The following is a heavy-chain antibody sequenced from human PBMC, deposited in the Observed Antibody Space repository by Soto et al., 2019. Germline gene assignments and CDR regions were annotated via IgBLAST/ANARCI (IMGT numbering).Heavy chain of an antibody. CDR3: AREVIAVAGRLDY. D-gene: IGHD6-19*01. CDR1: GGSISSSSYY. J-gene: IGHJ4*02. V-gene: IGHV4-39*02. CDR2: IYYSGST. Sequence: SETLSLTCTVSGGSISSSSYYWGWIRQPPGKGLEWIGSIYYSGSTYYNPSLKSRVTISVDTSKNQFSLKLSSVTAADTAVYYCAREVIAVAGRLDYWGQGTLVTVS.